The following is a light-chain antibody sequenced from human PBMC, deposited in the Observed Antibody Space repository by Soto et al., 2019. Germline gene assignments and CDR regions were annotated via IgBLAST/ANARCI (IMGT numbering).Light chain of an antibody. CDR3: SSYAGSNNLV. V-gene: IGLV2-8*01. Sequence: QSALTQPPSASGSPGQAVTISCTGTSSDFGGYNYVSWYQQHPGKAPKLMIYEVSKRPSGVPDRFSGSKSGNTASLTVSGLQAEDEPDYYCSSYAGSNNLVFGGGTKLTVL. J-gene: IGLJ3*02. CDR2: EVS. CDR1: SSDFGGYNY.